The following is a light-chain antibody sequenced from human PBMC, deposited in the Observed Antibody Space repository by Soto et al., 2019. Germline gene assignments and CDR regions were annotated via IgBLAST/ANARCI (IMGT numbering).Light chain of an antibody. J-gene: IGKJ1*01. CDR1: QSVSSN. CDR3: QQYYSYPPT. CDR2: GAS. Sequence: EIVLTQSPGTLSLSPGERANLSCRASQSVSSNLAWYQQKPGQAPRILIYGASTRDTGIPARFSGSGSGTDCTLTISCLQSEDFETYYCQQYYSYPPTFGQGTKVDIK. V-gene: IGKV3-15*01.